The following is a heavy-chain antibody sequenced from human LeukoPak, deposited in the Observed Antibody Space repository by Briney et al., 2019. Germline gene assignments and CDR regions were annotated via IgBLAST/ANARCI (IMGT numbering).Heavy chain of an antibody. CDR3: ARHNAVAATGDY. J-gene: IGHJ4*02. D-gene: IGHD6-19*01. CDR2: IYYSGST. CDR1: GGSIGSYY. V-gene: IGHV4-59*01. Sequence: SETLSLTCTVSGGSIGSYYWSWIRQPPGKGLEWIGYIYYSGSTNYNPSLKSRVTISIDTSKNQFSLKLSSVTAADTAVYYCARHNAVAATGDYWGQGTLVTVSS.